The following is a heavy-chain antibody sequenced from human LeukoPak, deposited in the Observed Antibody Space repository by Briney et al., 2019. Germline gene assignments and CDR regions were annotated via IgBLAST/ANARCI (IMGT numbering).Heavy chain of an antibody. CDR2: IYYSGST. Sequence: SETLSLTCTVSGGSIRSSYYYWGWIRQPPGKGLEWIGSIYYSGSTYYTTSLKSRVTISIDTSNNQFSLKLTSVTAADAAVYYCARYHSTWGLNYWGQGTLVTVSS. CDR3: ARYHSTWGLNY. J-gene: IGHJ4*02. D-gene: IGHD2-2*01. V-gene: IGHV4-39*01. CDR1: GGSIRSSYYY.